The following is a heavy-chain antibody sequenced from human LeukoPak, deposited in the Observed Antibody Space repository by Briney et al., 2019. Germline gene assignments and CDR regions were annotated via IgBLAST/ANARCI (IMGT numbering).Heavy chain of an antibody. CDR3: ARNLRYCSSTSCRGNWFDP. J-gene: IGHJ5*02. Sequence: GASVKVSCKASGYSFTNYAMNWVRQAPGQGLEWMGWINTNTGNPTYAQGFTGRFVFSLDTSVSTAYLQISSLKAEDTAVYYCARNLRYCSSTSCRGNWFDPWGQGTLVTVSS. D-gene: IGHD2-2*01. CDR1: GYSFTNYA. CDR2: INTNTGNP. V-gene: IGHV7-4-1*02.